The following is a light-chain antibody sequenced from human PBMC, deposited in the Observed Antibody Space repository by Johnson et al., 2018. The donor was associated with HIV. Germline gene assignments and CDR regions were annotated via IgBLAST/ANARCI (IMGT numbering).Light chain of an antibody. CDR2: ENN. CDR1: SSNIGNSY. J-gene: IGLJ1*01. V-gene: IGLV1-51*02. Sequence: QSVLTQPPSVSAAPGQKVTISCSGSSSNIGNSYVSWFQQLPGTAPKLLIYENNKRPSGIPARFSGSKSGTSATLGITGLQAGDEADYYCGTWDSSLNVYFFATGTKVTVL. CDR3: GTWDSSLNVYF.